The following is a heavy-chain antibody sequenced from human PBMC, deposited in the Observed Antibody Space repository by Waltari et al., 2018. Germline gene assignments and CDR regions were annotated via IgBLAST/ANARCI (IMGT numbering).Heavy chain of an antibody. CDR1: GYFFSGYW. J-gene: IGHJ3*01. Sequence: EVQLVQSGAEMKKPGESLKISCKGYGYFFSGYWISWVRQMPGKGLEWMGIIYPSDGATTYSPSFQGQVTISADKSINTAYLQWSSLKASDTAIYYCARRGMGDAFDVWGQGTMVTVSS. V-gene: IGHV5-51*01. CDR2: IYPSDGAT. CDR3: ARRGMGDAFDV. D-gene: IGHD1-26*01.